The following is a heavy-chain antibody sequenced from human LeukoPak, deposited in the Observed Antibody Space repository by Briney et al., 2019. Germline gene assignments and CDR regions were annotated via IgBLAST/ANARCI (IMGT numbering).Heavy chain of an antibody. D-gene: IGHD6-13*01. CDR1: GGSFSGYY. Sequence: PPETLSLTCAVYGGSFSGYYWSWLRQPPGKGLEWIGEINHSGSTNYDPSLKSRVTISVDTSKNQFSLKLSSVTAADTAVYYCARGLPRPSSSWYVPRCYFDYWGQGTLVTVSS. CDR2: INHSGST. CDR3: ARGLPRPSSSWYVPRCYFDY. J-gene: IGHJ4*02. V-gene: IGHV4-34*01.